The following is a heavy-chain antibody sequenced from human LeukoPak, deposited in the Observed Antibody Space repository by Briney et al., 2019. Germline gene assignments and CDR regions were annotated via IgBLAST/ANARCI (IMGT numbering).Heavy chain of an antibody. CDR3: VRRGLIETEYLER. Sequence: GGSLRLSCAASGFTFSTFSMNWVRQAPGKGPEWGSYISTSSSTTYYADSVKGRFTISRDNAKNSLHLQMNSLRAEDTDVYYCVRRGLIETEYLERWGQGTQVTVSS. CDR2: ISTSSSTT. V-gene: IGHV3-48*04. D-gene: IGHD3-10*01. J-gene: IGHJ1*01. CDR1: GFTFSTFS.